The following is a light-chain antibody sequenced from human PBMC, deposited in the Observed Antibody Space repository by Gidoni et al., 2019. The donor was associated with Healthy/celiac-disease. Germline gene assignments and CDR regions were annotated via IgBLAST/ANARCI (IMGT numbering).Light chain of an antibody. V-gene: IGLV3-1*01. CDR2: QDS. CDR1: KWGDKY. CDR3: QAWDSSTVV. Sequence: SYELTQPPSVSVSPGQTASITCSGDKWGDKYACWYQQKPGQSPVLVIYQDSKRPSGIPERFSGSNSWNTATLTISGTQAMDESDYYCQAWDSSTVVFGGGTKLTVL. J-gene: IGLJ2*01.